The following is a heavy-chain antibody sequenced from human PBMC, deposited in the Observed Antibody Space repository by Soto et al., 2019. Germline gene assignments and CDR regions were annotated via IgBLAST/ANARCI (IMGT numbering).Heavy chain of an antibody. J-gene: IGHJ4*02. CDR1: GFTFSSYA. CDR3: AKDGSVGATEVLDPDFDY. V-gene: IGHV3-23*01. CDR2: ISGSGGST. D-gene: IGHD1-26*01. Sequence: GGSLRLSCAASGFTFSSYAMSWIRQAPGKGLEWVSAISGSGGSTYYADSVKGRFTISRDNSNNTLYLQMNSLRAEDTAVYYCAKDGSVGATEVLDPDFDYWGQGTLVTVSS.